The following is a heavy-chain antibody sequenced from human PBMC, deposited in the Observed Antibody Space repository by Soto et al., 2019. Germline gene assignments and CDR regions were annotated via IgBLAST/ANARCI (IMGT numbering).Heavy chain of an antibody. CDR1: GGTFSSYT. V-gene: IGHV1-69*04. Sequence: SVKVSCKASGGTFSSYTISWVRQAPGQGLEWMGRIIPILGIANYAQKFQGRVTITADKSTSTAYMELSSLRSEDTAVYYCARDPQYSRSSGGYWGQGTLVTVSS. J-gene: IGHJ4*02. CDR3: ARDPQYSRSSGGY. CDR2: IIPILGIA. D-gene: IGHD6-6*01.